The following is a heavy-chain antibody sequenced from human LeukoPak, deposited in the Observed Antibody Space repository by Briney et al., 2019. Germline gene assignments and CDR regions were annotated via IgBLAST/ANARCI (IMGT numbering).Heavy chain of an antibody. V-gene: IGHV3-23*01. CDR1: GFTFNTYA. D-gene: IGHD1-26*01. Sequence: GGSLRLSCAASGFTFNTYAMSWVRQAPGKGLEWVSTISGSGGSTYYADSVQGRFTISRDNSKNTLYLQMNSLRAEDTTVYYCAKDLMGIVGATTRLDYWGQGTLVTVSS. CDR2: ISGSGGST. J-gene: IGHJ4*02. CDR3: AKDLMGIVGATTRLDY.